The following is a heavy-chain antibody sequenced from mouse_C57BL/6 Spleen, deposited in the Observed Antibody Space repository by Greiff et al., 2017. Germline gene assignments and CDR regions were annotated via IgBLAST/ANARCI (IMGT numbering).Heavy chain of an antibody. CDR3: ARDSSGYAFDY. CDR1: GYAFSSYW. Sequence: VKLMESGAELVKPGASVKISCKASGYAFSSYWMNWVKQRPGKGLEWIGQIYPGDGDTNYNGKFKGKATLTADKSSSTAYMQLSSLTAEDSAVYFCARDSSGYAFDYWGQGTTLTVSS. V-gene: IGHV1-80*01. J-gene: IGHJ2*01. D-gene: IGHD3-2*02. CDR2: IYPGDGDT.